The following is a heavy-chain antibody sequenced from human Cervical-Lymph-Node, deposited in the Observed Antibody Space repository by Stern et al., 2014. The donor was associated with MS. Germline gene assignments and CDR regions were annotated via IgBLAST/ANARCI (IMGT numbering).Heavy chain of an antibody. CDR2: INHSGST. D-gene: IGHD2-2*01. J-gene: IGHJ4*02. V-gene: IGHV4-34*01. CDR3: ARGSLVVPAPFDY. CDR1: GGSFSCYY. Sequence: QVQLQEWGAGLLKPSETLSLTCAVYGGSFSCYYLSWIRQPPGTWLEWMGEINHSGSTTCNPSRKMQFSIAVDTSKNQFALKLSSGTAADTAVYYCARGSLVVPAPFDYWGQGTLVTVSS.